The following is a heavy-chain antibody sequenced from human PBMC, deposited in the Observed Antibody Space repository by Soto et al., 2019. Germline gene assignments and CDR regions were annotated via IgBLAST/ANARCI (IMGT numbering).Heavy chain of an antibody. J-gene: IGHJ4*02. CDR3: ARVGATFYFDY. CDR1: GGSVSSGSYY. Sequence: QVQLQESGPGLVKPSETLSLTCTVSGGSVSSGSYYWSWIRQPPGKGLEWIGYIYYSGSTNYNPPLKSRVTISVDTSKNQFSLKLSSVTAADTAVYYCARVGATFYFDYWGQGTLVTVSS. CDR2: IYYSGST. V-gene: IGHV4-61*01.